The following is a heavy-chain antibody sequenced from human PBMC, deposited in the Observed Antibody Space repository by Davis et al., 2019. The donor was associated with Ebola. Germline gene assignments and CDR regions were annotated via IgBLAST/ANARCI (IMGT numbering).Heavy chain of an antibody. J-gene: IGHJ6*02. D-gene: IGHD6-19*01. CDR3: ARDTGGSSGWWGYYYYGMDV. CDR2: IYYSGST. CDR1: GGSISSYY. Sequence: PSETLSLTCTVSGGSISSYYWSWIRQPPGKGLEWIGYIYYSGSTNYNPSLKSRVTISVDTSKNQFSLKLSSVTAADTAVYYCARDTGGSSGWWGYYYYGMDVWGQGTTVTVSS. V-gene: IGHV4-59*12.